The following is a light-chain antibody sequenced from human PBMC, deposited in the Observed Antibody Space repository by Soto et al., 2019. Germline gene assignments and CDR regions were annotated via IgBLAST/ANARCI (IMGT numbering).Light chain of an antibody. CDR1: QRIATW. CDR2: GAS. V-gene: IGKV1-5*02. J-gene: IGKJ1*01. CDR3: QQYHLYWT. Sequence: PLSPSPLCSSVGDSVHILCRTSQRIATWLAWYQHQPGSAPKLLIYGASTLQSGVPSRFSGSGSGAEFTLTIDNLQPEDFATYYCQQYHLYWTFGPGTRWIS.